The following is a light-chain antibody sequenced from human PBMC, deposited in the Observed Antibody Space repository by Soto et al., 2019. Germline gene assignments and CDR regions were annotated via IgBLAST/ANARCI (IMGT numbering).Light chain of an antibody. CDR3: QQYNSYWT. V-gene: IGKV1-5*03. CDR1: QTISSW. J-gene: IGKJ1*01. Sequence: DIQMTQSPSTLSVSVGDRVTITCRASQTISSWLAWYQQKPGKAPKLLIYKASTLKSGVPSRLSGSGSGTEFTLTISSLKPDDFATYYCQQYNSYWTFGHGTKVDIK. CDR2: KAS.